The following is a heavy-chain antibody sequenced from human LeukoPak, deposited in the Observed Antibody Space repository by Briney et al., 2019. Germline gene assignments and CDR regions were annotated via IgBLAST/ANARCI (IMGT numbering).Heavy chain of an antibody. CDR3: AASYDSSGYYLTTEY. Sequence: ASVKVSCKASGFTFTSSAMQWVRQARGQRLEWIGWIVVGSGNTGYAQKFQERVTITRDMSTSTAYMELSSLRSEDTAVYYCAASYDSSGYYLTTEYWGQGTLVTVSS. V-gene: IGHV1-58*02. J-gene: IGHJ4*02. CDR1: GFTFTSSA. CDR2: IVVGSGNT. D-gene: IGHD3-22*01.